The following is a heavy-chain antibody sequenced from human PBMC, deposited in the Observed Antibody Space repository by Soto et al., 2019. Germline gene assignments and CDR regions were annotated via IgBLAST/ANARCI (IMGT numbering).Heavy chain of an antibody. CDR2: ISAYNGNT. D-gene: IGHD5-12*01. J-gene: IGHJ4*02. V-gene: IGHV1-18*01. CDR1: GYTFTSYG. CDR3: ARTLIVATIEGMEDY. Sequence: QVQLVQSGAEVKKPGASVKVSCKASGYTFTSYGISWVRQAPGQGLEWMGWISAYNGNTNYAQKLQGRVTMTTDTSTSTAYMELRSLRPDDTAVYYCARTLIVATIEGMEDYWGQGTLVTVSS.